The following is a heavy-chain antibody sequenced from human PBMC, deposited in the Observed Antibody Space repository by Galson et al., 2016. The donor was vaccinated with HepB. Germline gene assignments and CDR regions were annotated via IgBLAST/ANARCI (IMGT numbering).Heavy chain of an antibody. CDR2: ISVYNGHT. CDR1: GYTFISYG. CDR3: ARDRYGDYGRVSLAFDP. V-gene: IGHV1-18*01. Sequence: SVKVSCKASGYTFISYGINWVRQAPGQGLEWMGWISVYNGHTDYAQKFQDRVTVTTDTSTSTAYMELRSLRSDDTAVYYCARDRYGDYGRVSLAFDPWGQGTLVTVSS. D-gene: IGHD4-17*01. J-gene: IGHJ5*02.